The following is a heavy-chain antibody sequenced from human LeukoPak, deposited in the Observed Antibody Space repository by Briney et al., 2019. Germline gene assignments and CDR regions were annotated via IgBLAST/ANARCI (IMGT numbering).Heavy chain of an antibody. V-gene: IGHV1-46*01. CDR3: AREGGLFWSGYSPNTA. CDR1: GYTFTRYY. J-gene: IGHJ5*02. Sequence: ASVKVSCKAFGYTFTRYYMHWVRQAPGQGPEWMGVISPSGGSTTYAQKFQGRVTLTRDMSTSTDYLELSSLRSEDTAVYYCAREGGLFWSGYSPNTAWGQGTLVTVSS. CDR2: ISPSGGST. D-gene: IGHD3-3*01.